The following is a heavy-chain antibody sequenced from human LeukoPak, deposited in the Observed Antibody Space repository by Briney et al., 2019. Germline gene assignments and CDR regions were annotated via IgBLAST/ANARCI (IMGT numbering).Heavy chain of an antibody. CDR3: ARVRGADYDFWSAYSH. Sequence: GGSLRLSCAASGFPFSSFWMHWVRQAPGKGLVLVSRIAGDGIATAYADSVKGRFTISRDNAKNTLYLQMNSLRADDTAVYYCARVRGADYDFWSAYSHWGQGTLVTVSP. J-gene: IGHJ4*02. CDR2: IAGDGIAT. D-gene: IGHD3-3*01. CDR1: GFPFSSFW. V-gene: IGHV3-74*01.